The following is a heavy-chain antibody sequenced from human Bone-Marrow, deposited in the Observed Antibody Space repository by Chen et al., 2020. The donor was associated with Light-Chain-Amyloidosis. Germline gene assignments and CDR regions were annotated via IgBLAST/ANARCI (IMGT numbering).Heavy chain of an antibody. V-gene: IGHV5-51*01. CDR1: GYTFTLYW. D-gene: IGHD1-7*01. Sequence: VPGVQAGAEVKKPGESPKISCKDSGYTFTLYWIRWGRQMSGKGLEWMGTIYPGDSDTRYSPSLQGQVTISADNSISTAYLEWSSLKASDTAMYYCARGAPGISGTMWQGTFDIWGQGTMVTVSS. CDR2: IYPGDSDT. CDR3: ARGAPGISGTMWQGTFDI. J-gene: IGHJ3*02.